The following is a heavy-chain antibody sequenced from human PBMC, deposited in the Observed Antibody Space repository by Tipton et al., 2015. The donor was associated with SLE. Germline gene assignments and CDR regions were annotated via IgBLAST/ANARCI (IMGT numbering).Heavy chain of an antibody. CDR2: ISYDGTNK. Sequence: SLRLSCAASGFTFSSFVMYWLRQPPGGRLEWVAVISYDGTNKYYADSVKGRFTISRDNSKNTLYLQMNGLRVEDTALYYCARGKYYFDYWGQGALVTVSP. D-gene: IGHD2/OR15-2a*01. V-gene: IGHV3-30*04. CDR3: ARGKYYFDY. CDR1: GFTFSSFV. J-gene: IGHJ4*02.